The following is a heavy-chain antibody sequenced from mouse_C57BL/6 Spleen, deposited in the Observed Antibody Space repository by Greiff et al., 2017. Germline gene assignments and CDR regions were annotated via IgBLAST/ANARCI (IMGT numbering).Heavy chain of an antibody. CDR3: ARDRGWDVEAWFAY. J-gene: IGHJ3*01. V-gene: IGHV5-4*01. CDR2: ISDGGSYT. Sequence: EVHLVESGGGLVKPGGSLKLSCAASGFTFSSYAMSWVRQTPEKRLEWVATISDGGSYTYYPDNVKGRFTISRDNAKNNLYLQMSHLKSEDTAMYDCARDRGWDVEAWFAYWGQGTLVTVSA. D-gene: IGHD4-1*01. CDR1: GFTFSSYA.